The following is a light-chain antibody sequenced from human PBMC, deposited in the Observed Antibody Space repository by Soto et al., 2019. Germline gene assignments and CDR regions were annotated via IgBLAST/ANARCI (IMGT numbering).Light chain of an antibody. CDR3: NSFTSNNTWV. CDR2: EVN. J-gene: IGLJ3*02. Sequence: QSALTQPASVSGSPGQSITISCTGTSSDVGGYNYVSWYQQHPGKAPKLMIYEVNNRPSGVSNRFSGSKSGNTASLTISGLQAEDEADYYCNSFTSNNTWVFGGGTPLTVL. CDR1: SSDVGGYNY. V-gene: IGLV2-14*01.